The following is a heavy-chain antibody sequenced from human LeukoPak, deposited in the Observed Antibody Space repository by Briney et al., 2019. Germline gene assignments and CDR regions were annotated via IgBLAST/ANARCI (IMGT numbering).Heavy chain of an antibody. CDR1: GYTFTGYY. CDR2: INPNSGGT. J-gene: IGHJ3*02. D-gene: IGHD5-24*01. Sequence: GASVKVSCKASGYTFTGYYMHWVRQAPGQGLEWMGRINPNSGGTNYAQKFQGRVPMTRDTSISTAYMELSRLRSDDTAVYYCAREGSRDGYNSAFDIWGQGTMVTVSS. V-gene: IGHV1-2*06. CDR3: AREGSRDGYNSAFDI.